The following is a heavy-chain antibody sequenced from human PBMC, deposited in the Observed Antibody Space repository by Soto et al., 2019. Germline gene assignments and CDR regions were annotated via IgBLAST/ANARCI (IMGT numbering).Heavy chain of an antibody. Sequence: QVQLQESGPGLVKPSQTLSLTCTVSGGSISSGGYYWSWIRQHPGKGLEWMGYIYYSWSTYYNPSLKSRVTLSVDTSKNQFSLKLSSVTAADTAVYYGVKVISGYPADYCGQGTLVTVSS. J-gene: IGHJ4*02. CDR1: GGSISSGGYY. D-gene: IGHD3-22*01. CDR2: IYYSWST. CDR3: VKVISGYPADY. V-gene: IGHV4-31*03.